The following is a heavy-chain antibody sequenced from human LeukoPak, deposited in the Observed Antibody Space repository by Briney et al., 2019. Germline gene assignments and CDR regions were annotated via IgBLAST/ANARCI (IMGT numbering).Heavy chain of an antibody. CDR2: MYYTGNT. J-gene: IGHJ6*03. CDR3: ARTPGGGYYYYMDV. Sequence: SETLSLTCTVSGGSLTSYYWTWIRQPQGKALEWIAYMYYTGNTHWNPSLKSRVTISVDTSKNQFSLKVNSVTAADTAVYYCARTPGGGYYYYMDVWGKGTTVTVSS. D-gene: IGHD1-1*01. V-gene: IGHV4-59*01. CDR1: GGSLTSYY.